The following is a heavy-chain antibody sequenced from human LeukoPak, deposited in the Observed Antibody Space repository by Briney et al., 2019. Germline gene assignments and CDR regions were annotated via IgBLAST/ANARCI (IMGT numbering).Heavy chain of an antibody. CDR2: IYTSGST. CDR3: ARDREIANYYGSGSYYNTVLDY. J-gene: IGHJ4*02. D-gene: IGHD3-10*01. V-gene: IGHV4-4*07. CDR1: GGSISSYY. Sequence: SETLSLTCTVSGGSISSYYWSWIRQPAGKGLEWIGRIYTSGSTNYNPSLKSRVTMSVDTSKNQFSLKLSSVTAADTAVYYCARDREIANYYGSGSYYNTVLDYWAREPWSPSPQ.